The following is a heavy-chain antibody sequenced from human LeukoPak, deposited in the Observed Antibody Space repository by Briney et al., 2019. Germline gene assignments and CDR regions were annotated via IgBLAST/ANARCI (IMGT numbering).Heavy chain of an antibody. Sequence: GGSLRLSCVDSDFSFRDYYMSWIRQAPGKGLEWVSYINWDGSDTSHEESVKGRFTISRDNSKNTLFLQINSLRAEDTAVYYCARSPKGDSYGMDVWGQGTTVTVSS. J-gene: IGHJ6*02. CDR3: ARSPKGDSYGMDV. CDR1: DFSFRDYY. CDR2: INWDGSDT. V-gene: IGHV3-11*06.